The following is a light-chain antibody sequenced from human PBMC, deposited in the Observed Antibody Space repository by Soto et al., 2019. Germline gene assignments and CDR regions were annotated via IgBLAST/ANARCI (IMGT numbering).Light chain of an antibody. J-gene: IGLJ3*02. CDR1: SSDVGAYDR. CDR2: EVT. Sequence: QSVLTQPASVSGSPGQSISISCTGTSSDVGAYDRVSWYQHHPGKTPKLLISEVTNRPSGVSTRFSGSKSANTPSLTISGLQPEDEASYYCASYTRVDSWVFGGGTKLTVL. V-gene: IGLV2-14*01. CDR3: ASYTRVDSWV.